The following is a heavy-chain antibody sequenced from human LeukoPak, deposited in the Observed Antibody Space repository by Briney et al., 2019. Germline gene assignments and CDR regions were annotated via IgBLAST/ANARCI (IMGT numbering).Heavy chain of an antibody. Sequence: GGSLRLSCAASGFTFSSYSMNWVRQAPGKGLEWVSSISSSSSYIYYADSVKGRFTISRDNAKNSLYLQMNSLRAEDTAVYYCARGPLSYYYGMDVWGQGTTVIVSS. CDR1: GFTFSSYS. J-gene: IGHJ6*02. V-gene: IGHV3-21*01. CDR3: ARGPLSYYYGMDV. D-gene: IGHD2-2*01. CDR2: ISSSSSYI.